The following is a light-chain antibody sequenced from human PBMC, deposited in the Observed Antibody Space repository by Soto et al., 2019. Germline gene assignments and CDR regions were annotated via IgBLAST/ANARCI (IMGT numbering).Light chain of an antibody. CDR2: EVS. J-gene: IGLJ2*01. CDR3: TLYTSNDTLEGV. CDR1: SSDIGGYNY. V-gene: IGLV2-14*01. Sequence: QSALTQPASVSGSPGQSITISCTGTSSDIGGYNYVSWYQHHPGKVPKLMISEVSNRPSGVSDRFSGSKSGNTASLTISGLQAEDEADYYCTLYTSNDTLEGVFGGGTKVTVL.